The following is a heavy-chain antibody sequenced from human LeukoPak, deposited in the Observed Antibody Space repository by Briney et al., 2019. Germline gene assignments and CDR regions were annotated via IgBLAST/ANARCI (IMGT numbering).Heavy chain of an antibody. CDR2: ISSSSSYI. D-gene: IGHD3-16*02. Sequence: GGSLRLSCAASGFTFSSYSMNWVRQAPGKGLEWVSSISSSSSYIYYADSVKGRFTISRGNAKNSLYLQMNSLRAEDTAVYYCARTDYVWGSYRYNYWGQGTLVTVSS. CDR3: ARTDYVWGSYRYNY. V-gene: IGHV3-21*01. CDR1: GFTFSSYS. J-gene: IGHJ4*02.